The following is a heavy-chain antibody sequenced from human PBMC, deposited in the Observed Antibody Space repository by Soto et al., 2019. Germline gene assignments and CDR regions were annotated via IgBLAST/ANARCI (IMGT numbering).Heavy chain of an antibody. D-gene: IGHD3-22*01. Sequence: ASVKVSCKASGYTFTGYYMHWVRQAPGQGLEWMGWINPNSGGTNYAQKLQGRVTMTTDTSTSTAYMELRSLRSDDTAVYYCATELHEYYDSSGWPVLDYWGQGTLVTVSS. CDR1: GYTFTGYY. CDR3: ATELHEYYDSSGWPVLDY. J-gene: IGHJ4*02. CDR2: INPNSGGT. V-gene: IGHV1-2*02.